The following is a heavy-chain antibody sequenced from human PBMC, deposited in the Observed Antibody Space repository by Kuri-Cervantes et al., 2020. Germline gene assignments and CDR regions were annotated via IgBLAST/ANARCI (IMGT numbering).Heavy chain of an antibody. J-gene: IGHJ4*02. Sequence: GESLKISCAASGFIFSDYTMNWVRQAPGKGLEWVGFIRSKAYGGTTEYAASVKGRFTISRDNSKNTLYLQMNSLRAEDTAVYYCAKDVYGSGSSYYFDYWGQGTLVTVSS. CDR2: IRSKAYGGTT. V-gene: IGHV3-71*01. CDR3: AKDVYGSGSSYYFDY. D-gene: IGHD3-10*01. CDR1: GFIFSDYT.